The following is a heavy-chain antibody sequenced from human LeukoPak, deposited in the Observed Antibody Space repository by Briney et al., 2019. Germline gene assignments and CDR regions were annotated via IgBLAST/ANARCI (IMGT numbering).Heavy chain of an antibody. V-gene: IGHV3-15*01. CDR1: GFIFSNAW. Sequence: GESLKISCVAYGFIFSNAWMSWVRQAPGKGLEWVGRIKSKTNDETTDYAAPVKGRFTISRDDSKNTLYLQMNSLKTEDTAVYYCTTGNYDFWSGYFPFDNWGQGTLVTVSS. CDR2: IKSKTNDETT. CDR3: TTGNYDFWSGYFPFDN. J-gene: IGHJ4*02. D-gene: IGHD3-3*01.